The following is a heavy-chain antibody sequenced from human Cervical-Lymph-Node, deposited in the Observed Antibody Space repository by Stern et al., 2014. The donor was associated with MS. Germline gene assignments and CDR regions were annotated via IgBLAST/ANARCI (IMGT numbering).Heavy chain of an antibody. Sequence: DQLVESGGGVVQPGRSLRLSCAASGFTLSSYALHWVRQAPGKGLEWVAVVSYDGSDKYYANSVKGRFTISRDNSKNTLDLQMNSLRPEDTAVYYCARVWTTFSVHFYYGMDVWGQGTTVTVSS. V-gene: IGHV3-30*01. J-gene: IGHJ6*02. CDR2: VSYDGSDK. D-gene: IGHD2/OR15-2a*01. CDR3: ARVWTTFSVHFYYGMDV. CDR1: GFTLSSYA.